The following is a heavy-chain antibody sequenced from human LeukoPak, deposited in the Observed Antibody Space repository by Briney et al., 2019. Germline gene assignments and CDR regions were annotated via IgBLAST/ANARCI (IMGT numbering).Heavy chain of an antibody. CDR2: INPNSGDT. CDR3: ARGGYHSGGN. J-gene: IGHJ4*02. D-gene: IGHD5-12*01. V-gene: IGHV1-2*02. CDR1: GYTFTDYY. Sequence: GASVKVSCKASGYTFTDYYMHWVRQAPGQGLEWMGWINPNSGDTKYAQKFQGRVTMTRDTSISTAYMELSRLISDDTAVFYCARGGYHSGGNWGKGTLSPSPQ.